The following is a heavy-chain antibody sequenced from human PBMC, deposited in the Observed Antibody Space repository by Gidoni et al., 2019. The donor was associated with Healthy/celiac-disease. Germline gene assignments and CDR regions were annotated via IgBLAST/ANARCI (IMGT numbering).Heavy chain of an antibody. J-gene: IGHJ4*02. D-gene: IGHD1-26*01. CDR1: GFTFSSYG. V-gene: IGHV3-30*18. Sequence: QVQLVESGGGVVQPGRSLRLSCAAPGFTFSSYGMHWVRQAPGKGLEWVAVISYDGSNKYYADSVKGRFTISRDNSKNTLYLQMNSLRAEDTAVYYCAKDYSGSYYYFDYWGQGTLVTVSS. CDR2: ISYDGSNK. CDR3: AKDYSGSYYYFDY.